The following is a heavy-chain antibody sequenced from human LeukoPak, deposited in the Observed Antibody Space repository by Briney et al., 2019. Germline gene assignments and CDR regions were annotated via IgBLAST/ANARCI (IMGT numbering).Heavy chain of an antibody. D-gene: IGHD6-13*01. CDR2: VYYSGST. CDR1: GGSISSGGYY. V-gene: IGHV4-61*08. J-gene: IGHJ6*02. CDR3: ARQGGRGSSSWQPPLYYYYGMDV. Sequence: SETLSLTCTVSGGSISSGGYYWSWIRQPPGKGLEWIGYVYYSGSTNYNPSLKSRVTISVDTSKNQFSLKLSSVTAADTAVYYCARQGGRGSSSWQPPLYYYYGMDVWGQGTTVTVSS.